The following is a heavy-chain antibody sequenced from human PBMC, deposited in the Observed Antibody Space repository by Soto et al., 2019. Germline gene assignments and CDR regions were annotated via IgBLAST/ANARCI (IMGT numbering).Heavy chain of an antibody. Sequence: GGSLRLSCAASGFTFSSYSMNCVRQAPGKGLEWLSYISSGSSSIYYADSVKGRFTISRDNAKNSLYLQMNSLRAEDTAKYYCARVMSIPWYFHLWGRAILLTVS. D-gene: IGHD2-21*01. J-gene: IGHJ2*01. CDR1: GFTFSSYS. CDR2: ISSGSSSI. CDR3: ARVMSIPWYFHL. V-gene: IGHV3-48*01.